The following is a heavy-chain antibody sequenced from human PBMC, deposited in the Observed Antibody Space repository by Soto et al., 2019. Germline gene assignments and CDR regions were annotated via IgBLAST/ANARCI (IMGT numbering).Heavy chain of an antibody. CDR3: ARLKGNSWLDS. J-gene: IGHJ5*01. V-gene: IGHV6-1*01. CDR2: TYYRSKWYN. CDR1: GDSVSTNSAT. Sequence: PSQTLSLTCAIPGDSVSTNSATWDWFRQSPSRGLEWLGRTYYRSKWYNDYAVSVKGRITINPDTSNNQLSLQLNPVTPDDTPGSYCARLKGNSWLDSWGQGTLVTVSS.